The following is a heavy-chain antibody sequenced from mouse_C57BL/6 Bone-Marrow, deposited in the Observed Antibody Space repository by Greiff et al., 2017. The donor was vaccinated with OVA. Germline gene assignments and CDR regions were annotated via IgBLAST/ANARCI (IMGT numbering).Heavy chain of an antibody. Sequence: VKLMESGPELVKPGASVKLSCKASGYAFSSSWMNWVKQRPGKGLEWIGRIYPGDGDTNYNGKFKGKATLTADKSSSTAYMQLSSLTSEDSAVYFCAQTAQASEYLDYWGQGTTLTVSS. CDR3: AQTAQASEYLDY. CDR2: IYPGDGDT. J-gene: IGHJ2*01. CDR1: GYAFSSSW. V-gene: IGHV1-82*01. D-gene: IGHD3-2*02.